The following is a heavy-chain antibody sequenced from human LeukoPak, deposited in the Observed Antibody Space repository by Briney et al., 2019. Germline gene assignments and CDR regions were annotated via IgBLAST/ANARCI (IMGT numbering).Heavy chain of an antibody. V-gene: IGHV3-23*01. CDR3: AKDPPISCYGMAV. J-gene: IGHJ6*02. CDR2: ISVSGDNT. CDR1: GFTFRNYC. Sequence: GGSLSLSCAASGFTFRNYCVTWVRQAPGKGLEWVSTISVSGDNTYYADSVKGRFTISRDNTKNTVYLQMNSLRAEDTAIYYCAKDPPISCYGMAVWGQGTTVTVSS.